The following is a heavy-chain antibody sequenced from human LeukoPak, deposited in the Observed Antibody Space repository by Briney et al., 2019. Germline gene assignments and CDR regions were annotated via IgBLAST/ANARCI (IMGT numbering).Heavy chain of an antibody. V-gene: IGHV1-18*01. CDR3: ARVKGDYYDSSGYYYEDGY. J-gene: IGHJ4*02. CDR2: ISAYNGNT. Sequence: GASVKVSCKASGYTFTSYGISWVRQAPGQGLEWTGWISAYNGNTNYAQKLQGRVTMTTDTSTSTAYMELRSLRSDDTAVYYCARVKGDYYDSSGYYYEDGYWGQGTLVTVSS. D-gene: IGHD3-22*01. CDR1: GYTFTSYG.